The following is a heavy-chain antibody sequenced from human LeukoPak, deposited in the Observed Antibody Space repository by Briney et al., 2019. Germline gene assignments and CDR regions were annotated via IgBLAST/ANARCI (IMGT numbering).Heavy chain of an antibody. Sequence: PGGSLRLSCAASGFTFSSCAMSWVRQAPGKGLEWVSAISGSGGSTYYADSVKGRFTISRDNSKNTLYLQMNSLRAEDTAVYYCAKDSSGYNSGWKESWGQGTLVTVSS. D-gene: IGHD6-19*01. CDR1: GFTFSSCA. CDR3: AKDSSGYNSGWKES. CDR2: ISGSGGST. V-gene: IGHV3-23*01. J-gene: IGHJ5*02.